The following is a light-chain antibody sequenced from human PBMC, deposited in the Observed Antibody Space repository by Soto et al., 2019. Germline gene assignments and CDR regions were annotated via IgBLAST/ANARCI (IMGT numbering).Light chain of an antibody. J-gene: IGLJ2*01. V-gene: IGLV2-8*01. Sequence: QSALTQPPSASGSPGQSVTISWTGTSSDVGGYVYVSWYQQYPGKAPKLMIYEVNKRPSGVPDRFSGSKSGNTASLTVSGLQAEDEADYYCSSYAGTNTDVIFGGGTKLTVL. CDR1: SSDVGGYVY. CDR2: EVN. CDR3: SSYAGTNTDVI.